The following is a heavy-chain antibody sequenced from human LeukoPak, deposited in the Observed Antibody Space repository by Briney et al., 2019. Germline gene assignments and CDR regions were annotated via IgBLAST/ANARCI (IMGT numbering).Heavy chain of an antibody. CDR2: ISGSGGST. V-gene: IGHV3-23*01. Sequence: GGSLRLSCAASGFTFSTYAMSWVRQAPGKGLEWVSGISGSGGSTYYADSVKGRFTISRDNSKNTLYLQMNSLRAEDTAVYYCAKRYCTSTKCYQLDYWGQGTLVAVSS. CDR1: GFTFSTYA. CDR3: AKRYCTSTKCYQLDY. J-gene: IGHJ4*02. D-gene: IGHD2-2*01.